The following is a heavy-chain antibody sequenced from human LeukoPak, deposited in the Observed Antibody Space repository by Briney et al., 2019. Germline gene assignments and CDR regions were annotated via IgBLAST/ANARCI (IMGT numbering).Heavy chain of an antibody. CDR3: TTAGISGTRWYYNGMDV. D-gene: IGHD1-20*01. CDR1: GFSFNNAY. CDR2: IKSKIDGETI. V-gene: IGHV3-15*01. Sequence: GGSLRLSCGASGFSFNNAYMSWVRQAPGKGPEWVGLIKSKIDGETIEYAAHVKDRFVISREDSKNTVYLQMTSLKIEDTAVYYCTTAGISGTRWYYNGMDVWGQGTTVTVSS. J-gene: IGHJ6*02.